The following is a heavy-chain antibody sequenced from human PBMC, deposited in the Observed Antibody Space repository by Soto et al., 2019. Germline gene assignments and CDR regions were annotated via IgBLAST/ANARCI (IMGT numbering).Heavy chain of an antibody. CDR1: GGSISSGGYY. V-gene: IGHV4-31*03. CDR3: GVFGSGNYYYGMDV. CDR2: IYYSGST. D-gene: IGHD6-6*01. J-gene: IGHJ6*02. Sequence: SETLSLTCTVSGGSISSGGYYWSWIRQHPGKGLEWIGYIYYSGSTYYNPSLKSRVTISVDTSKNQFSLKLSSVTAADTAVYYCGVFGSGNYYYGMDVWGQGTTVTVSS.